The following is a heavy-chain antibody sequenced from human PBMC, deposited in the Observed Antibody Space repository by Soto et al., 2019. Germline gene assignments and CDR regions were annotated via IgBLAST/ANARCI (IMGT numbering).Heavy chain of an antibody. CDR1: GFTFSSHW. CDR2: IKQDGSEE. CDR3: ASRPSDRNYYGVFDY. D-gene: IGHD3-3*01. J-gene: IGHJ4*02. V-gene: IGHV3-7*03. Sequence: GGSLRLSCTASGFTFSSHWMTWVRQAPGKALEWVANIKQDGSEEYYVDSVKGRFTISGDNAKNSLFLQMNSLRAEDTAVYYCASRPSDRNYYGVFDYWGQGTLVTVSS.